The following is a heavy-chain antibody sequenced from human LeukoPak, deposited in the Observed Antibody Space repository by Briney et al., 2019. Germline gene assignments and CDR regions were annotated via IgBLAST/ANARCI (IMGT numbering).Heavy chain of an antibody. CDR3: ARHPFATPFDY. D-gene: IGHD2-15*01. J-gene: IGHJ4*02. Sequence: PSETLSLTCTVSGGSISSYYWSWIRQPPGKGLEWIGYIYHSGDTNHNPSLKSRVTISTDTSKNQFSLELSSVTAADTAVYYCARHPFATPFDYWGQGILVTVSS. V-gene: IGHV4-59*08. CDR1: GGSISSYY. CDR2: IYHSGDT.